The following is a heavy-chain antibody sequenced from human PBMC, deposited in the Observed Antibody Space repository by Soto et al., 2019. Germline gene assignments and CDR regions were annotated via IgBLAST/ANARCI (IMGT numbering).Heavy chain of an antibody. Sequence: GGSLRLSCAASGFTFSSSAMSWVRQAPGKGLEWVSTTSTSGVYYTDSVKGRFTISRDNSKNTLYLQMNSLRVEDTAIYYCANRTTSWGHGALVTVSS. CDR3: ANRTTS. CDR2: TSTSGV. V-gene: IGHV3-23*01. CDR1: GFTFSSSA. J-gene: IGHJ5*01.